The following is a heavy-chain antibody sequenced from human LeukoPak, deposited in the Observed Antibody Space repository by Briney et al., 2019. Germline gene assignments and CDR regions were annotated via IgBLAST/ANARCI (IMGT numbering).Heavy chain of an antibody. CDR3: ATHWRGR. D-gene: IGHD1-1*01. CDR2: ISGSAAST. CDR1: GITFSTYA. J-gene: IGHJ4*02. V-gene: IGHV3-23*01. Sequence: PGGSLRLSCAASGITFSTYAMNWVRQAPGKGLEWVSVISGSAASTSYADSVKGRFTISRDNSRNTLYLQMNNLRAEDTAVYYCATHWRGRWGQGTLVTVSS.